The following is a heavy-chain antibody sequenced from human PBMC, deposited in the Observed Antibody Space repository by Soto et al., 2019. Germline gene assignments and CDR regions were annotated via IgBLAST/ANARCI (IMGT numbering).Heavy chain of an antibody. CDR1: GFTFTNYW. D-gene: IGHD2-15*01. CDR3: ARDLYQGRYCGGGGCYPVASDY. J-gene: IGHJ4*02. CDR2: INGDGRST. Sequence: EVQLVESGGGLVQPGGSLRLSCAASGFTFTNYWMYWVRQAPGKGLLWVSRINGDGRSTTYADSVKGRFTTSRDNAKNTLYLQMNSLGVEDTAVYYCARDLYQGRYCGGGGCYPVASDYWGQGTLVTVSS. V-gene: IGHV3-74*01.